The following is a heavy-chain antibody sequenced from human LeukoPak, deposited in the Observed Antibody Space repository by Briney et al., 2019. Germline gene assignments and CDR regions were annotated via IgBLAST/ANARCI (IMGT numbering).Heavy chain of an antibody. J-gene: IGHJ5*02. Sequence: SETLSLTCTVSGGSISSYYWGWIRKPPGKGLEWIGYIYYSGSTNYNPSLKSRVTISVDTSKNQFSLKLSSVTAADTAVYYCARAIVVVPAAIGWFDPWGQGTLVTVSS. CDR3: ARAIVVVPAAIGWFDP. CDR1: GGSISSYY. CDR2: IYYSGST. V-gene: IGHV4-59*01. D-gene: IGHD2-2*02.